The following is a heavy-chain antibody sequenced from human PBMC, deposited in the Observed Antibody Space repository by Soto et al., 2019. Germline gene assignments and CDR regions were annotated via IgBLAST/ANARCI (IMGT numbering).Heavy chain of an antibody. CDR3: GKMQIVVGPATMDV. CDR1: GGSISSGDYY. V-gene: IGHV4-30-4*01. J-gene: IGHJ6*02. D-gene: IGHD2-21*01. CDR2: IYYSGST. Sequence: SETLSLTCTVSGGSISSGDYYWSWIRQPPGKGLEWIGYIYYSGSTSYNASLKSRTSISADPSNNQFSLKLHSLTAADTAVYFCGKMQIVVGPATMDVWGPGTSVTVSS.